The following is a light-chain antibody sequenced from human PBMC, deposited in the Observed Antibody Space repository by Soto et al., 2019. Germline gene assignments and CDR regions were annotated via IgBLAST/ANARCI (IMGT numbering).Light chain of an antibody. V-gene: IGKV3-15*01. J-gene: IGKJ1*01. CDR3: QQYGSSLVR. CDR1: QSVSSN. CDR2: GAS. Sequence: EIVMTQSPATLSVFPCERAALSCRASQSVSSNLAWYQQKPGQAPRLLIYGASTRATGIPARFGGSGSGTEFTLTISSLQSEDFAVYYCQQYGSSLVRFGQGTKVDIK.